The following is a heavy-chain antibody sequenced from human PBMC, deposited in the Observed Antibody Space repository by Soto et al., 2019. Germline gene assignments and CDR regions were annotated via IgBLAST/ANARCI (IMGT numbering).Heavy chain of an antibody. V-gene: IGHV2-5*02. J-gene: IGHJ2*01. CDR3: AHRLGRDGYNRPRYPYWYFDL. CDR2: IYWDDDK. D-gene: IGHD5-12*01. CDR1: GFSLSTSGVG. Sequence: QITLKESGPTLVKPTQTLTLTCTFSGFSLSTSGVGVGWIRQPPGKALEWLALIYWDDDKRYSPSLKSRLTIPKDTSKNQVVLTMTNMDPVDTATYYCAHRLGRDGYNRPRYPYWYFDLWGRGTLVTVSS.